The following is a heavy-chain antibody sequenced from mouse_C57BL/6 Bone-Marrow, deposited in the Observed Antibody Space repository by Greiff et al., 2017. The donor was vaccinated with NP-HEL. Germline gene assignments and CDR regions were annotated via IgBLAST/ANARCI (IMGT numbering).Heavy chain of an antibody. J-gene: IGHJ3*01. CDR3: ARSAYDYDWFAY. CDR2: IYPGDGDT. D-gene: IGHD2-4*01. CDR1: GYAFSSSW. V-gene: IGHV1-82*01. Sequence: QVHVKQSGPELVKPGASVKISCKASGYAFSSSWMNWVKQRPGKGLEWIGRIYPGDGDTNYNGKFKGKATLTADKSSSTAYMQLSSLTSEDSAVYFCARSAYDYDWFAYWGQGTLVTVSA.